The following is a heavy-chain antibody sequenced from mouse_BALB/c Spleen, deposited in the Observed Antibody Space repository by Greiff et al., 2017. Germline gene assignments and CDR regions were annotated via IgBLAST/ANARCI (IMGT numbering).Heavy chain of an antibody. CDR2: INPDSSTI. CDR3: ARPEDYDGRSSFDY. D-gene: IGHD2-4*01. J-gene: IGHJ2*01. CDR1: GFDFSRYW. V-gene: IGHV4-1*02. Sequence: EVKLMESGGGLVQPGGSLKLSCAASGFDFSRYWMSWVRQAPGKGLEWIGEINPDSSTINYTPSLKDKFIISRDNAKNTLYLQMSKVRSEDTALYYCARPEDYDGRSSFDYWGQGTTLTVSS.